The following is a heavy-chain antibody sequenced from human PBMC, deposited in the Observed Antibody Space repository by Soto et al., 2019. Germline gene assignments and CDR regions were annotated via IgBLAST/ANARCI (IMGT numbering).Heavy chain of an antibody. Sequence: ASVKVSCKASGYTFTMFTIHWVRQAPGQRLEWMGWINPGNGNTKSSQNFQDRVSITRDTSASTAYMELSSLRSEDTAVYYCARDPPASGPDFDSWGQGTLVTVSS. CDR2: INPGNGNT. CDR3: ARDPPASGPDFDS. V-gene: IGHV1-3*01. J-gene: IGHJ4*02. CDR1: GYTFTMFT. D-gene: IGHD6-13*01.